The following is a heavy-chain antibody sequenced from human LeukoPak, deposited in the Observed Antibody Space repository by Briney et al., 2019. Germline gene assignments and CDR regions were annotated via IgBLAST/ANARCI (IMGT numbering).Heavy chain of an antibody. CDR3: TSRFRLAHFDY. J-gene: IGHJ4*02. D-gene: IGHD3-9*01. Sequence: SETLSLTCTVSGGSISSYYWSWIRQPAGKGLEWIGRIYTSGSTNYNPSLKSRVTMSVDTSKNQFSLKLSSVTAADTAMYYCTSRFRLAHFDYWGQGALVTVSS. CDR1: GGSISSYY. CDR2: IYTSGST. V-gene: IGHV4-4*07.